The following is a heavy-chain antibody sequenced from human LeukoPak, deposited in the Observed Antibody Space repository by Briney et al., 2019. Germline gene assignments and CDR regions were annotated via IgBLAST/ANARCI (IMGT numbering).Heavy chain of an antibody. CDR3: ARGHYGMDV. Sequence: GGSLRLSCAASGFTFSDYYISWVRQAPGKGLEWVSYIDMRGSSIYYADFVQGRFTISRDNAHNSVYLHMNSLRAEDTAVYYCARGHYGMDVWGQGTTVIVSS. CDR1: GFTFSDYY. J-gene: IGHJ6*02. CDR2: IDMRGSSI. V-gene: IGHV3-11*01.